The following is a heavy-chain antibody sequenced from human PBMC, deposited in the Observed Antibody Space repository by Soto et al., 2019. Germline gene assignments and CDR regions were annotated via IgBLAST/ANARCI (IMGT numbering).Heavy chain of an antibody. CDR3: AKPESPSIPIDY. V-gene: IGHV3-23*01. CDR1: GFTFSSYA. D-gene: IGHD2-2*02. Sequence: GSLRLSCAASGFTFSSYAMSWVRQAPGKGPEWVSAISGSGGSTYYADSVKGRFTISRDNSKNTLYLQMNSLRAEDTAVYYCAKPESPSIPIDYWGQGTLVTVSS. J-gene: IGHJ4*02. CDR2: ISGSGGST.